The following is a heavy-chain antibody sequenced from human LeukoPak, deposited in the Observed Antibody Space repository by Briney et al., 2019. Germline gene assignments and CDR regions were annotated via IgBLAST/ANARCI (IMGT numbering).Heavy chain of an antibody. Sequence: TSQTLSLTCTVSGGSISSGGYYWSWIRQHPGKGLEWIGYIYYSGSTYYNPALKSRVTISVDTSKNQFPLKLSSVTAADTAVYYCARVLSHYYDSSGLTPAFDYWGQGTLVTVSS. D-gene: IGHD3-22*01. CDR3: ARVLSHYYDSSGLTPAFDY. J-gene: IGHJ4*02. CDR1: GGSISSGGYY. CDR2: IYYSGST. V-gene: IGHV4-31*03.